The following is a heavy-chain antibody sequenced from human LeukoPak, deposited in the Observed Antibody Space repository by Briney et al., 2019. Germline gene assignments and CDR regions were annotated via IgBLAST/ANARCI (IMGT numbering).Heavy chain of an antibody. V-gene: IGHV3-23*01. CDR2: ISGSGGST. CDR1: GFTFSSYA. J-gene: IGHJ6*03. Sequence: GGSLRLSCAASGFTFSSYAMSWVRQAPGKGLEWVSAISGSGGSTYYADSVKGRFTISRDNSKNTLYLQMNSLRAEDTAVYYCAKDGGEQWELLWYYYCYMDVWGKGTTVTVSS. CDR3: AKDGGEQWELLWYYYCYMDV. D-gene: IGHD1-26*01.